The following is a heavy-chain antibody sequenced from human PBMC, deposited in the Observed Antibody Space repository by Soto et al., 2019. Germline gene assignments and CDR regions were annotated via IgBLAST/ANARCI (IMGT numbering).Heavy chain of an antibody. Sequence: QVQLVQSGAEVKKPVSSVKVSCKASGGTFSSYAISWVRQAPGQVLEWMGGIIPIFGTANYAQKCQVRVTITADESTSTAYMELSSLRSEDTAVYYCARDTHSDYTPYYEYYGMDVWGQGTTVTVSS. CDR3: ARDTHSDYTPYYEYYGMDV. D-gene: IGHD4-4*01. CDR1: GGTFSSYA. V-gene: IGHV1-69*12. CDR2: IIPIFGTA. J-gene: IGHJ6*01.